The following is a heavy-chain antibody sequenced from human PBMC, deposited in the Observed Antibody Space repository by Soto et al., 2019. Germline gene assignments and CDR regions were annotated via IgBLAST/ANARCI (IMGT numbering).Heavy chain of an antibody. J-gene: IGHJ4*02. CDR3: ARPPGYVTDWYHFDT. CDR2: LSPTTGGT. D-gene: IGHD3-9*01. Sequence: ASVKVFCKTSGNTLTSFYIHWVRQAPGQGLEWVGRLSPTTGGTNYAQHFQGRVTVTWDMSTFTAYMELSSLIYEDTAVFYCARPPGYVTDWYHFDTWGQGTQVTVSS. V-gene: IGHV1-2*02. CDR1: GNTLTSFY.